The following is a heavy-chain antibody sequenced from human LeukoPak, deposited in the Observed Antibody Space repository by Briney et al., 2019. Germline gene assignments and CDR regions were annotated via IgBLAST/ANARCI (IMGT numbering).Heavy chain of an antibody. Sequence: PGGSLRLSCAASGFTFSNAWMSWVRQAPGKGLEWVGRIKSKTDGGTTDYAAPVKGRFTISRDDSKNTLYLQMNSLKTEDTAVYHCTTLWEETVPDLRRGRILKSYWGQGTLVTVSS. CDR3: TTLWEETVPDLRRGRILKSY. CDR1: GFTFSNAW. V-gene: IGHV3-15*01. CDR2: IKSKTDGGTT. D-gene: IGHD1-26*01. J-gene: IGHJ4*02.